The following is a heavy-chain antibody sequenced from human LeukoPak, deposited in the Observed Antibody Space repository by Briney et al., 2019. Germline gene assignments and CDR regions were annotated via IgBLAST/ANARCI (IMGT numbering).Heavy chain of an antibody. Sequence: PGGSLRLSCAASGFTFSSYAMSWVRQAPGKGLEWVSDISGSDTTTYYADSVKGRFTISRDNSRNTLYLQMNSLRAEDTAVYYCAKGYDFWSGFWGPFDYWGQGTLVTVSS. D-gene: IGHD3-3*01. V-gene: IGHV3-23*01. CDR1: GFTFSSYA. CDR3: AKGYDFWSGFWGPFDY. J-gene: IGHJ4*02. CDR2: ISGSDTTT.